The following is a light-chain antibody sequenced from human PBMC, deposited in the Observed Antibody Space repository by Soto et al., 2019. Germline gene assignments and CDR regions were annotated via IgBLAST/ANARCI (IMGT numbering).Light chain of an antibody. CDR2: DVS. CDR3: SSYTSSSTLGAV. CDR1: SSDVGGYNY. V-gene: IGLV2-14*01. J-gene: IGLJ2*01. Sequence: QSVLTQPASVSWSPGQSITISCTGTSSDVGGYNYVSWYQQHPGKAPKLMIYDVSNRPSGVSNRFSGSKSGNTASLTISGLQAVDEADYYCSSYTSSSTLGAVFGGGTKLTVL.